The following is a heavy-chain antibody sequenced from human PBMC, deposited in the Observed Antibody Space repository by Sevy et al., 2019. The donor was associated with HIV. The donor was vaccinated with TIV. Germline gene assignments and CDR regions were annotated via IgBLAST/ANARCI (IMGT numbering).Heavy chain of an antibody. V-gene: IGHV3-30*02. J-gene: IGHJ4*02. D-gene: IGHD1-1*01. CDR2: IRYDGSNK. CDR3: ATRWSPGY. CDR1: GFTFSAYG. Sequence: GGSLRLSCAASGFTFSAYGMHWVRQAPGKGLEWVAFIRYDGSNKFYADSVKGRFTISRDNSNNMLYLQMNSLRGEDTAVYYCATRWSPGYWGQGTLVTFSS.